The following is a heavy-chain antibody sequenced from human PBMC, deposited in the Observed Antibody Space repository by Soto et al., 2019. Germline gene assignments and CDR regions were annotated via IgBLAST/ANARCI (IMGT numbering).Heavy chain of an antibody. Sequence: GLDLGWLALTYWDDDKRYSPSLKSRLSITEDTSKNQVVLTMTNMDPVDTATYYCAHRQRTVYFDYWGQGTLVTVSS. CDR2: TYWDDDK. V-gene: IGHV2-5*02. J-gene: IGHJ4*02. D-gene: IGHD4-17*01. CDR3: AHRQRTVYFDY.